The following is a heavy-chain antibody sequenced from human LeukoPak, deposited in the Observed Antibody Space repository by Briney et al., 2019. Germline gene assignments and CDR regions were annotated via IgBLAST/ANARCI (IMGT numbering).Heavy chain of an antibody. CDR3: ARDGWPAFDY. CDR2: TFYRSKWYN. CDR1: GDSVSSNSAA. Sequence: SQTLSLTCAISGDSVSSNSAAWNWIRQSPSRGLEWLGRTFYRSKWYNDYAGSVKSRITISPDTSKNHFSLQLDSVTPEDTAMYYCARDGWPAFDYWGQGSLVTVSS. J-gene: IGHJ4*02. D-gene: IGHD2-15*01. V-gene: IGHV6-1*01.